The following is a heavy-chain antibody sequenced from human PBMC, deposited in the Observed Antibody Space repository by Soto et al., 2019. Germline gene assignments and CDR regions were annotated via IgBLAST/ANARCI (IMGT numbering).Heavy chain of an antibody. CDR2: ISDGGTDK. CDR1: RFTFSSDA. D-gene: IGHD3-10*01. CDR3: ANSSTLINYGSQPHDY. Sequence: QVQLVESGGGVVQPGSSLRLSCAASRFTFSSDAMHWVRQAPGKGLEWVAVISDGGTDKNYADSVKGRFTVSRDNSQNTLYLQMNSLRGEDTAVYYCANSSTLINYGSQPHDYWGQGSLVTVSS. V-gene: IGHV3-30-3*01. J-gene: IGHJ4*02.